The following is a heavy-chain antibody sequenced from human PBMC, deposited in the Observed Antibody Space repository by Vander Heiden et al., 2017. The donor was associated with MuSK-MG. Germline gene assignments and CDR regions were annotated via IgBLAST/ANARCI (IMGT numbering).Heavy chain of an antibody. Sequence: QITLKESGPTLVKPPQTLTLTSTFSGFSLSTSGVGVGWIRQAPGKALEWLALIYWDDDKRYSPSLKSRLTITKDTSKNQVVLTMTNMDPVDTATYYCAHRPDSSGWFEIWFDPWGQGTLVTVSS. CDR1: GFSLSTSGVG. V-gene: IGHV2-5*02. CDR3: AHRPDSSGWFEIWFDP. CDR2: IYWDDDK. J-gene: IGHJ5*02. D-gene: IGHD6-19*01.